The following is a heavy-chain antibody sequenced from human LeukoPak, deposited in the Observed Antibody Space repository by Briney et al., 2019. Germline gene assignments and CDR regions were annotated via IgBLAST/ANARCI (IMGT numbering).Heavy chain of an antibody. Sequence: SETLSLTCTVSGGSISSRPYCWGWIRQPPGKGLEWIGEINHSGSTTNYNPSLKNRVTISVDMSKNQFSLRLISATGADAAVYYCARRRWGYGSGSYDYGGQGTLVTVSS. D-gene: IGHD3-10*01. J-gene: IGHJ4*02. CDR1: GGSISSRPYC. CDR2: INHSGSTT. V-gene: IGHV4-39*07. CDR3: ARRRWGYGSGSYDY.